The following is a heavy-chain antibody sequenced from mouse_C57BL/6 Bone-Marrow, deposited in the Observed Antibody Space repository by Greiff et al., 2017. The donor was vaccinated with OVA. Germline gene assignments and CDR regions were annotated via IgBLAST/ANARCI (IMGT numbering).Heavy chain of an antibody. Sequence: VQLQQPGAELVRPGTSVKLSCKASGYTFTSYWMHWVKQRPGQGLEWIGVIDPSDSYTNYNQKFKGKATLTVDTSSSTAYMQLSSLTSEDSAVYYCARYPWGNYAMDYWGQGTSVTVSS. CDR1: GYTFTSYW. CDR3: ARYPWGNYAMDY. CDR2: IDPSDSYT. J-gene: IGHJ4*01. V-gene: IGHV1-59*01.